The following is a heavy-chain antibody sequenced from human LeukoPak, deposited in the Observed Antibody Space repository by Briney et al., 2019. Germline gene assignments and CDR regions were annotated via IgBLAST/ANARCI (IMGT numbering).Heavy chain of an antibody. CDR1: GFTFRDHY. CDR2: SSSSGSTI. D-gene: IGHD1-14*01. Sequence: GGSERLPHVASGFTFRDHYIRWIREPPGTGLGGVSYSSSSGSTIYYEDSVKGRFTISRDNAKNSLYLQMNSLRAEDTAVYYCARKGHRGRFDYWGQGTLVTVSS. J-gene: IGHJ4*02. CDR3: ARKGHRGRFDY. V-gene: IGHV3-11*01.